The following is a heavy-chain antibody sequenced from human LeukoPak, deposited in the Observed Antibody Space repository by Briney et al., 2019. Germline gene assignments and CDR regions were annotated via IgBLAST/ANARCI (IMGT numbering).Heavy chain of an antibody. J-gene: IGHJ4*02. CDR2: ISYDGSNK. Sequence: PGRSLRLSCAASGFTFSSYGMHWVRQAPGKGLEWVAVISYDGSNKYYADSVKGRFTISRDNSKNTLYLQMNSLRAEDTAVYYCAKTGYAFVPAAMGRTYWGQGTLVTVSS. D-gene: IGHD2-2*01. CDR3: AKTGYAFVPAAMGRTY. CDR1: GFTFSSYG. V-gene: IGHV3-30*18.